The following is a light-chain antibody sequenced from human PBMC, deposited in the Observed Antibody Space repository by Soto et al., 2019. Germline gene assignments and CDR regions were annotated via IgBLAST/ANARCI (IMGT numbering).Light chain of an antibody. Sequence: ILMTQSPATLSVSPGERATLSCRASQSVSNNLAWYQQKPGQAPRLLIYDASTRATGIPARFSGSGSGTEFTLTISGLQSEDFAVYYCQQYNNWPPWTFGQGIQVEIK. CDR3: QQYNNWPPWT. CDR1: QSVSNN. V-gene: IGKV3-15*01. J-gene: IGKJ1*01. CDR2: DAS.